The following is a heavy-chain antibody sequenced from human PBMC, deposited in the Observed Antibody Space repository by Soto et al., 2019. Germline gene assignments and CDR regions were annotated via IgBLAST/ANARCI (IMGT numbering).Heavy chain of an antibody. V-gene: IGHV4-30-4*01. Sequence: SETLSLTCTVSGGSISSGDYYWSWIRQPPGKGLEWIGYIYYSGSTYYNPSLKSRVTISVDTSKNQFSLKLGSVTAADTAVYYCARVGNIVLVPATAIDYFDYWGQGTLVTVSS. CDR2: IYYSGST. J-gene: IGHJ4*02. D-gene: IGHD2-2*01. CDR3: ARVGNIVLVPATAIDYFDY. CDR1: GGSISSGDYY.